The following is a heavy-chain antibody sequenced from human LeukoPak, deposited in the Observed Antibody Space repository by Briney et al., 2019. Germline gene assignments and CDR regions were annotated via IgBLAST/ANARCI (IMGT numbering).Heavy chain of an antibody. CDR1: GFTFSSYG. J-gene: IGHJ4*02. D-gene: IGHD3-3*01. CDR3: AKDKGDFWSGHHY. Sequence: GGSLRLSCAASGFTFSSYGMHWVRKAPGKGLEWVAVIWYDGSNKYYADSVKGRFTISRDNSKNTLYLQMSSLRAEDTAVYYCAKDKGDFWSGHHYWGQGTLVTVSS. V-gene: IGHV3-33*06. CDR2: IWYDGSNK.